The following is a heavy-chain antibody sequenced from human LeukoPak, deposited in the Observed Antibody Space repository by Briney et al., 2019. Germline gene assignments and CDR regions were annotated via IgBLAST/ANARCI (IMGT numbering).Heavy chain of an antibody. CDR3: ARARGYFDY. CDR2: IYYSGST. J-gene: IGHJ4*02. CDR1: GGSISSYY. V-gene: IGHV4-59*01. Sequence: SETLSLTCTVSGGSISSYYWSWIRQPPGKGLEWIGYIYYSGSTNYNPSLKSRVTISVDTSKNQFSLKLSSVTAADTAVYYCARARGYFDYWGQGTLVTVSS.